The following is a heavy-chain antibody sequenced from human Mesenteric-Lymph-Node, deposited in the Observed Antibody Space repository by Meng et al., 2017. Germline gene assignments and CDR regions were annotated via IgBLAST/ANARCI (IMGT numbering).Heavy chain of an antibody. D-gene: IGHD1-26*01. CDR3: ASIRLPLVRATSTYFDY. V-gene: IGHV3-23*01. Sequence: GESLKISCAASGFTFSSYAMSWVRQAPGKGLEWVSAIIGSGGSTYYADSVKGRFTISRDNSKNTLYLQMNSLRAEDTALYYCASIRLPLVRATSTYFDYWGQGTLVTVSS. CDR1: GFTFSSYA. CDR2: IIGSGGST. J-gene: IGHJ4*02.